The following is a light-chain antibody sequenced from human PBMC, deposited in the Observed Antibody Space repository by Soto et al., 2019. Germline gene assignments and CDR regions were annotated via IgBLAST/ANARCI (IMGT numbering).Light chain of an antibody. CDR3: CSYAGTYTWV. CDR1: SSDVGGYNY. J-gene: IGLJ3*02. Sequence: QSVLTQPRSVSGSPGLSVIISCTGSSSDVGGYNYVSWYQQHPGKAPKFMIFDVSERPSGVPDRFSDSKSGNTASLTISGLQAEDEADYYCCSYAGTYTWVFGGGTKLTVL. CDR2: DVS. V-gene: IGLV2-11*01.